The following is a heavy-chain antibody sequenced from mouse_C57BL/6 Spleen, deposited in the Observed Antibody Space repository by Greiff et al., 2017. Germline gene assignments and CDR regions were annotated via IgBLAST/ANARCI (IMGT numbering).Heavy chain of an antibody. V-gene: IGHV5-17*01. Sequence: EVKLVESGGGLVKPGGSLKLSCAASGFTFSDYGMHWVRQAPEKGLEWVAYISSGSSNIYYADTVKGRFTISRDNAKNTLFLQMTSLRSEDTAMYYCARDANYYGSSYGFAYWGQGTLVTVSA. D-gene: IGHD1-1*01. J-gene: IGHJ3*01. CDR2: ISSGSSNI. CDR1: GFTFSDYG. CDR3: ARDANYYGSSYGFAY.